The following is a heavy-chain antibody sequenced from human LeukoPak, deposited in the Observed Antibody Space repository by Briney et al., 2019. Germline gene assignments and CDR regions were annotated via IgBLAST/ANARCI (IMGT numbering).Heavy chain of an antibody. CDR1: GGSFSGYY. CDR3: ARGVSIAVAGHDY. V-gene: IGHV4-34*01. J-gene: IGHJ4*02. D-gene: IGHD6-19*01. CDR2: INHSGST. Sequence: SETLSLTCAVYGGSFSGYYWSWIRQPPGKGLEWIGEINHSGSTNYNPSLKSRVTISVDTSKNQFSLKLSSVTAADTAVYYCARGVSIAVAGHDYWGQGTLVTVSS.